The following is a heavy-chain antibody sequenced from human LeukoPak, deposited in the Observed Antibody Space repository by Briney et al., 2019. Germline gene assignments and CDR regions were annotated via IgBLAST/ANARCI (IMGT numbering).Heavy chain of an antibody. CDR2: IGWNSGSI. Sequence: GGSLRLSCAASGFTFDDYAMHWVRHAPGKGLEWVSGIGWNSGSIGYADSVKGRFTISRDNAKNSLYLQMNSLRAEDTALYYCAKEVIVGNFDYWGQGTLVTVSS. J-gene: IGHJ4*02. CDR1: GFTFDDYA. V-gene: IGHV3-9*01. CDR3: AKEVIVGNFDY. D-gene: IGHD3-22*01.